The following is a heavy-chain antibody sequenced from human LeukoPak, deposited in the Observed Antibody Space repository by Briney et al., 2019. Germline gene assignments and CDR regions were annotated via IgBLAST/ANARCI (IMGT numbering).Heavy chain of an antibody. Sequence: GGSLRLSCAASGFTVSSNYMTWVRQAPGKGLEWVSVIYSGGTTYYADSVKGRFTISRDNSKNTLYLQMNSLRAEDTAVYYCAKDAGAVAGGVGRFDYWGQGTLVTVSS. J-gene: IGHJ4*02. D-gene: IGHD6-19*01. CDR3: AKDAGAVAGGVGRFDY. CDR1: GFTVSSNY. CDR2: IYSGGTT. V-gene: IGHV3-53*01.